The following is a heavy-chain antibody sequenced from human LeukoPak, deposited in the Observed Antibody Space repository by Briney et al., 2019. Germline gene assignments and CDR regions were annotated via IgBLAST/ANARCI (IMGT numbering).Heavy chain of an antibody. V-gene: IGHV3-23*01. CDR1: GFTFSSYA. D-gene: IGHD2-2*01. Sequence: PGGSLRLSCAASGFTFSSYAMSWVRQAPGKGLEWVSAISGSGGGTYYADSVKGRFTISRDNSKNTLYLQMNSLRAEDTAVYYCAKGSPCSTSCPEGNWFDPWGQGTLVTVSS. CDR2: ISGSGGGT. CDR3: AKGSPCSTSCPEGNWFDP. J-gene: IGHJ5*02.